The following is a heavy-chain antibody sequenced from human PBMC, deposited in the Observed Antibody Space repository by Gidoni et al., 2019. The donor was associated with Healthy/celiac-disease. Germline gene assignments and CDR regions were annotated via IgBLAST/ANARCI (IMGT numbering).Heavy chain of an antibody. Sequence: QLQLQESGPGLVKPSETLSLTCTVPGGSISSSSYYWGWIRQPPGKGLEWIGSIYYSGITYYNPSLKSRVTISVDTSKNQFSLKLSSVTAADTAVYYCARQTGVVIRAFDYWGQGTLVTVSS. CDR1: GGSISSSSYY. V-gene: IGHV4-39*01. J-gene: IGHJ4*02. CDR2: IYYSGIT. CDR3: ARQTGVVIRAFDY. D-gene: IGHD3-3*01.